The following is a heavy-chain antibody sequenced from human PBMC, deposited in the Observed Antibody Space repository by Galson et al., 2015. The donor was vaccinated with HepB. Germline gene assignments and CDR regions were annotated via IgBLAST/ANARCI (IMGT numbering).Heavy chain of an antibody. D-gene: IGHD2-21*01. CDR1: AFTFSSHP. CDR3: ATRDWGQVLGG. V-gene: IGHV3-23*01. J-gene: IGHJ4*02. Sequence: SPRLSCAASAFTFSSHPMNWVRQAPGKRLEWVSGLTNDGGGAQHADSVKGRFSISRDNSRNALSLQMNTLRVDDTAVYYCATRDWGQVLGGWGQGSLVTVSS. CDR2: LTNDGGGA.